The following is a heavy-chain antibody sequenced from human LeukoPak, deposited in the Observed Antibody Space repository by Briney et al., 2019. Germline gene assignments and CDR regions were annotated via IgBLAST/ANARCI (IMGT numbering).Heavy chain of an antibody. Sequence: ASVKVSCKASGYTFTGYYMHWVRQATGQGLEWMGWMNPNSGNTGYAQKFQGRVTMTRNTSISTAYMELSSLRSEDTAVYYCARKGLLRRAYNWFDPWGQGTLVTVSS. CDR2: MNPNSGNT. D-gene: IGHD4-23*01. V-gene: IGHV1-8*02. CDR1: GYTFTGYY. CDR3: ARKGLLRRAYNWFDP. J-gene: IGHJ5*02.